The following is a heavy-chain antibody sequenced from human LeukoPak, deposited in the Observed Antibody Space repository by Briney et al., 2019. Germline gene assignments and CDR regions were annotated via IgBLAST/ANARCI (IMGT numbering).Heavy chain of an antibody. CDR2: ISYDGSNK. Sequence: GGSLRLSCAASGFTFSSYGMHWVRQAPGKGLEWVAVISYDGSNKYYADSVKGRFTISRDNSKNTLYLQMNSLRAEDTAVYCCAKEVFRGKAFDIWGQGTMVTVSS. J-gene: IGHJ3*02. CDR3: AKEVFRGKAFDI. CDR1: GFTFSSYG. D-gene: IGHD5-24*01. V-gene: IGHV3-30*18.